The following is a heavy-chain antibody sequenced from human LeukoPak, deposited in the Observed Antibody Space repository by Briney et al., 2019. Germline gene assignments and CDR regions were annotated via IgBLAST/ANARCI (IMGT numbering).Heavy chain of an antibody. CDR3: ARDWMGYCSSNSCYLYYMDV. CDR1: GFSFSSYW. J-gene: IGHJ6*03. V-gene: IGHV3-7*01. D-gene: IGHD2-2*01. Sequence: GGSLRLSCAASGFSFSSYWMSWVRQAPGKGLEWVANVKEDGSEKDYVDSVRGRFTISRDNARNSLYLQMNSLRAEDTAVYYCARDWMGYCSSNSCYLYYMDVWGKGTTVTVSS. CDR2: VKEDGSEK.